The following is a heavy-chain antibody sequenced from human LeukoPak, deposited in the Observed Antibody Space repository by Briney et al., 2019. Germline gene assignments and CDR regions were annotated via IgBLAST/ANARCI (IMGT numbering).Heavy chain of an antibody. D-gene: IGHD6-19*01. Sequence: GGSLRLSCAPSGFSLSSYAMSWGSQAPGKGLEWVSTISSSYGNTYYADSVKGRFTISRDNSKNTLYLQMNNLSGHDAPVYYCAEEQDSRGWYRLFDPWGQGTLVTVSS. CDR3: AEEQDSRGWYRLFDP. CDR2: ISSSYGNT. CDR1: GFSLSSYA. V-gene: IGHV3-23*01. J-gene: IGHJ5*02.